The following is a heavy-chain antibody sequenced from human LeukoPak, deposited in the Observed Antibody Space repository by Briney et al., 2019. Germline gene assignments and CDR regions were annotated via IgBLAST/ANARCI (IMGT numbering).Heavy chain of an antibody. V-gene: IGHV4-59*11. J-gene: IGHJ4*02. CDR1: GGSISSHY. CDR3: ARDSKSDSSSWWYFDY. CDR2: IYYSGST. D-gene: IGHD6-13*01. Sequence: PSETLSLTCTVSGGSISSHYWSWIRQPPGKGLEWIGYIYYSGSTSYNPSLKSRVTISVDTSKNQFSLKLSSVTAADTAVYYCARDSKSDSSSWWYFDYWGQGTLVTVSS.